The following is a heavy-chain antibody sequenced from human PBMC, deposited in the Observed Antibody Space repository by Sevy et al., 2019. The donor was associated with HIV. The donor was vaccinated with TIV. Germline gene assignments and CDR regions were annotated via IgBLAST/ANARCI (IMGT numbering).Heavy chain of an antibody. J-gene: IGHJ6*02. CDR3: AREKVVNIVVVIAPGYYGMDV. CDR2: IIPIFGTA. Sequence: ASVKVSCKASGGTFSSYAISWVRQARGQGLEWMGGIIPIFGTANYAQKFQGRVTITADESTRTAYMELSSLRSEDTAVYYCAREKVVNIVVVIAPGYYGMDVWGQGTTVTVSS. CDR1: GGTFSSYA. D-gene: IGHD2-21*01. V-gene: IGHV1-69*13.